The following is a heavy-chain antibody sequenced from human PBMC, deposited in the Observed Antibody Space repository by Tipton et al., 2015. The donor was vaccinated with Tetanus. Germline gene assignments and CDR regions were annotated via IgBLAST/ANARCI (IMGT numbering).Heavy chain of an antibody. J-gene: IGHJ4*02. CDR1: GFRFSYSG. D-gene: IGHD2-15*01. CDR2: IAFDGKNE. Sequence: SLRLSCAASGFRFSYSGMHWVRQAPGKGLEWVAVIAFDGKNERYADSVKGRFIISRDNSKNTLYLQMNSLRPEDTAAYYCAKEFQRARIRFFDSWGQGTQVTASS. CDR3: AKEFQRARIRFFDS. V-gene: IGHV3-30*18.